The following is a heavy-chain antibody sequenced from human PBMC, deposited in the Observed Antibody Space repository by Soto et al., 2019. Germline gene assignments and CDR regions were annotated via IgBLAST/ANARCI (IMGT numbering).Heavy chain of an antibody. Sequence: EVQLLESGGGLVQPGGSLRLSCAASGFTLSNYAMSWVRQAPGKGLEWVSTISGSGGRIYYADSVKGRFTISRDNSKNTLYLQMSSLRAEDTAVSYGEKTAGVEGQLVSSWGQGTLVTVSS. V-gene: IGHV3-23*01. D-gene: IGHD6-6*01. CDR3: EKTAGVEGQLVSS. J-gene: IGHJ5*02. CDR1: GFTLSNYA. CDR2: ISGSGGRI.